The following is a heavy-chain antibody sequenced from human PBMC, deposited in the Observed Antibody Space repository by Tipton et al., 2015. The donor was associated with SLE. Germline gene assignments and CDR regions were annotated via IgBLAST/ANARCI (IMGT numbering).Heavy chain of an antibody. V-gene: IGHV4-34*01. CDR2: INHSGST. Sequence: LRLSCAVYGGSFSGYYRSWIRQPPGKGLEWIGEINHSGSTNYNPSLKSRVTLSEDTSKNQFSLKLSSVTAADTAVYYCASSELYCSSTSCYKAGQIHHWGQGTLVTVSP. D-gene: IGHD2-2*02. CDR3: ASSELYCSSTSCYKAGQIHH. CDR1: GGSFSGYY. J-gene: IGHJ1*01.